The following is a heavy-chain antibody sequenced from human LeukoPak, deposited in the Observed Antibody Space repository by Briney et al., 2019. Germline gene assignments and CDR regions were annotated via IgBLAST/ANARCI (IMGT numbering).Heavy chain of an antibody. CDR1: GGSFSGYY. V-gene: IGHV4-59*01. CDR3: ARGLSKSIEAFDI. CDR2: IYYSGST. J-gene: IGHJ3*02. Sequence: SETLSLTCAVYGGSFSGYYWSWIRQPPGKGLEWIGYIYYSGSTNYNPSLKSRVTISVDTSKNQFSLKLSSVTAADTAVYYCARGLSKSIEAFDIWGQGTMGTVSS. D-gene: IGHD2-15*01.